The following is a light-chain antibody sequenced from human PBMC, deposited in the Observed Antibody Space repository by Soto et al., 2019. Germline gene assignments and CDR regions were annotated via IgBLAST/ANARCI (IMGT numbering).Light chain of an antibody. J-gene: IGLJ2*01. Sequence: QSALTQPRSVSGSPGQSVTISCTGTSGDVGNYNYVSWYQQHPGKAPKLMIYDVSNQPSGVSNRFSGSKSGNTASLTISGLQTDDEADYYCCSQAGSYTVLFGGGTKLTVL. V-gene: IGLV2-11*01. CDR1: SGDVGNYNY. CDR2: DVS. CDR3: CSQAGSYTVL.